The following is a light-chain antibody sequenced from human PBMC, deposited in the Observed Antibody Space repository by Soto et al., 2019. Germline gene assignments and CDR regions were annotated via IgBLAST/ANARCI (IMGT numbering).Light chain of an antibody. CDR3: MQALQTPLT. CDR2: LGS. Sequence: IVMPQSPLSLPVTPGEPASISCRSSQSLLHSNGYNYLDWYLQKPGQSPQLLIDLGSNRASGVPDRFSGSGSGTDFTLKISRVEAEDVGVYYCMQALQTPLTFGGGTKVEIK. V-gene: IGKV2-28*01. J-gene: IGKJ4*01. CDR1: QSLLHSNGYNY.